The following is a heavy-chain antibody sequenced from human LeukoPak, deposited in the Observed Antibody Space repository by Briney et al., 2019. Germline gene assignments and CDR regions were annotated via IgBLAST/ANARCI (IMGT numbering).Heavy chain of an antibody. V-gene: IGHV3-72*01. CDR2: IGNKANSYTT. Sequence: GGSLRLSCVASGSGFSDQYMDWVRQAPGKGLEWVGRIGNKANSYTTEYAASVKGRFTISRDDSRNSLYLQMNSLKTDDTALYYCTRGYSGAHVYAFDIWGQGTTVTVSS. CDR1: GSGFSDQY. CDR3: TRGYSGAHVYAFDI. J-gene: IGHJ3*02. D-gene: IGHD5-12*01.